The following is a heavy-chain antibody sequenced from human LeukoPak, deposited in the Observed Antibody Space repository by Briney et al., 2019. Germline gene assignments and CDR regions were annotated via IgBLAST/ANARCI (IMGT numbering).Heavy chain of an antibody. Sequence: SETLSLTCTVSSGSINSGNSYWSWIRQPAGKGLEWIGRIFSTGSTNYNPSLKSRVTISVDTSKSQFSLKLSSVTAADTAVYYCARDRAYGSGKYYFDYWGQGTLVTVSS. CDR3: ARDRAYGSGKYYFDY. CDR1: SGSINSGNSY. V-gene: IGHV4-61*10. J-gene: IGHJ4*02. CDR2: IFSTGST. D-gene: IGHD3-10*01.